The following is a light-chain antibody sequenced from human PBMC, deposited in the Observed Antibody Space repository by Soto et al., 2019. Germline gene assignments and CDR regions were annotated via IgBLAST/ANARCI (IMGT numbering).Light chain of an antibody. CDR1: QRIGSSY. J-gene: IGKJ1*01. Sequence: EIVLTQSPGTLSLSPGERATLSCRASQRIGSSYLGWYQQKPGQAPRLVIYAASSRATGIPDRFSGSGSGTDFTLTITRLEPEDFAVYYCHQYGTSPPRTFGQGTKVEIK. CDR3: HQYGTSPPRT. CDR2: AAS. V-gene: IGKV3-20*01.